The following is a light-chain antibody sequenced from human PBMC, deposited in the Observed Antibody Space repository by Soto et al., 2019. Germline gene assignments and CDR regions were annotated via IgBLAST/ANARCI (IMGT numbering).Light chain of an antibody. CDR2: GAS. CDR3: QQYNNWPPYT. CDR1: QSVSSD. J-gene: IGKJ2*01. Sequence: EIVMTQSPTTLSVSPGESVTLSGRASQSVSSDLAWYQQKPGQAPRLLIYGASTRATGIPARFSGSGSGTEFTLTISSLQYEDFAVYYCQQYNNWPPYTFGQGTKLEIK. V-gene: IGKV3-15*01.